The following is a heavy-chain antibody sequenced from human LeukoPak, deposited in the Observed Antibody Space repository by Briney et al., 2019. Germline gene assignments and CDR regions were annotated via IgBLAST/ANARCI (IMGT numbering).Heavy chain of an antibody. V-gene: IGHV4-34*01. CDR2: INHSGST. CDR3: ARGLRKLLRLFDY. D-gene: IGHD3-22*01. Sequence: SEALSLTCAVYGGSFSGYYWSWVRQPPGKGLEWIGEINHSGSTNYNPSLKSRVTISVDTSKNQFSLKLSSVTAADTAVYYCARGLRKLLRLFDYWGQGTLVTVSS. J-gene: IGHJ4*02. CDR1: GGSFSGYY.